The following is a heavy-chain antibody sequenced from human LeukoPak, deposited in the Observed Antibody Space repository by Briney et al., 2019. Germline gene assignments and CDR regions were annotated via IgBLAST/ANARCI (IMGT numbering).Heavy chain of an antibody. CDR1: GYTFTGYY. CDR2: INPNSGGT. Sequence: ASVKVSCKASGYTFTGYYMHWVRQAPGQGLEWMGWINPNSGGTNYAQKFQGRVTMTRDTSISTAYMELRSLRSDDTAVYYCARARYYYDSSGYYTLGYWGQGTLVTVSS. V-gene: IGHV1-2*02. J-gene: IGHJ4*02. CDR3: ARARYYYDSSGYYTLGY. D-gene: IGHD3-22*01.